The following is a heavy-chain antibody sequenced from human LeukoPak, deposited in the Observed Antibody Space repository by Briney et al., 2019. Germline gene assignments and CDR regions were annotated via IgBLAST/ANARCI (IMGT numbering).Heavy chain of an antibody. CDR3: VKGGEQWLVVDY. CDR1: GFTFSSYA. V-gene: IGHV3-23*01. Sequence: GGSLRLSCAASGFTFSSYAMSWVRQAPGKGLEWVSSISDNGYNTYYADSVKGRSTVSRDNSKNTLYLHMNSLRAEDTAIYYCVKGGEQWLVVDYWGQGTLVTVSS. J-gene: IGHJ4*02. D-gene: IGHD6-19*01. CDR2: ISDNGYNT.